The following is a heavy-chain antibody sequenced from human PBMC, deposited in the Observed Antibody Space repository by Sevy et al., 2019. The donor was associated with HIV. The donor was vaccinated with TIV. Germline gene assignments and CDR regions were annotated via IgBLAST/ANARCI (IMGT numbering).Heavy chain of an antibody. Sequence: GGSLRLSCVASGFTFSDYYVTWIRQAPGKGLEWVSYISSGGTNIDYADSVRGRFTISRDNAKNSLYLQMNSLRAEDTAVYYCARDGYNYGYGVLDYWGQGTLVTVSS. CDR1: GFTFSDYY. D-gene: IGHD5-18*01. CDR2: ISSGGTNI. CDR3: ARDGYNYGYGVLDY. V-gene: IGHV3-11*01. J-gene: IGHJ4*02.